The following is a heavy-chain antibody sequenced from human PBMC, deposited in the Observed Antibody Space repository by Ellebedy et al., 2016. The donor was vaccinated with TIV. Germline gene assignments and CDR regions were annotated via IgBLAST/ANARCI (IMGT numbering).Heavy chain of an antibody. CDR2: ISYSSDIT. CDR3: TRRGSMFDH. CDR1: GFAFSGYA. Sequence: GGSLRLXCAASGFAFSGYAMSWVRQAPGKGLEWVSSISYSSDITHYADSVKGRFTISRDNSKNTLYLQMNSLRAEDTAVYYCTRRGSMFDHWGQGTLVSVSS. J-gene: IGHJ4*02. V-gene: IGHV3-23*01.